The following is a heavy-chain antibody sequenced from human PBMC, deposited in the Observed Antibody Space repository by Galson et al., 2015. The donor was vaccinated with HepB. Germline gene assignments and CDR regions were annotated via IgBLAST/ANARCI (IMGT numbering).Heavy chain of an antibody. CDR1: GFTFSDYY. J-gene: IGHJ4*02. CDR2: ISSSGSTI. V-gene: IGHV3-11*01. D-gene: IGHD3-16*02. Sequence: SLRLSCAASGFTFSDYYMSWIRQAPGKGLEWVSYISSSGSTIYYADSVKGRLTISRDNAKNSLYLQMNSLRAEDTAVYYCARDGELRLGELSLANDYWGQGTLVTVSS. CDR3: ARDGELRLGELSLANDY.